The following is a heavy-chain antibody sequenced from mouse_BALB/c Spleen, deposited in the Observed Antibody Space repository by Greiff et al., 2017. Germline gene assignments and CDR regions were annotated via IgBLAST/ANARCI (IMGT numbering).Heavy chain of an antibody. CDR1: GYTFSSYW. D-gene: IGHD1-1*01. Sequence: QVQLKQSGAELMKPGASVKISCKATGYTFSSYWIEWVKQRPGHGLEWIGEILPGSGSTNYNEKFKGKATFTADTSSNTAYMQLSSLTSEDSAVYYCARVTTVYAMDYWGQGTSVTVSS. V-gene: IGHV1-9*01. J-gene: IGHJ4*01. CDR3: ARVTTVYAMDY. CDR2: ILPGSGST.